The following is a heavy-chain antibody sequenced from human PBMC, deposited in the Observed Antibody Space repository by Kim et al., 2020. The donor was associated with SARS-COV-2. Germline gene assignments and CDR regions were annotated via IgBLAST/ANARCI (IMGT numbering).Heavy chain of an antibody. CDR2: ISGSGGTA. D-gene: IGHD2-15*01. J-gene: IGHJ5*01. CDR3: AKLGSGWYDS. Sequence: GGSLRLSCAASGFSFSSYVMGWVRQAPGEGLGWVSAISGSGGTAYDTDSVKGRFTISRDNSKSTLSLQMNSLRAEDTAVYYCAKLGSGWYDSWSQGTLVTVSS. CDR1: GFSFSSYV. V-gene: IGHV3-23*01.